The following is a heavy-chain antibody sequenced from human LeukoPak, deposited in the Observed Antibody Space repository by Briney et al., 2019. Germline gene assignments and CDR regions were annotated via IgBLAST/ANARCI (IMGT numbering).Heavy chain of an antibody. CDR2: INHSGST. CDR3: ARGLYGSGSYYNG. J-gene: IGHJ4*02. Sequence: SETLSLTCAVYGGSFSGYYWSWIRQPPGKGLEWIGKINHSGSTNYNPSLKSRVTISVDTSKNQFSLKLSSVTAADTAVYYCARGLYGSGSYYNGWGQGTLVTVSS. CDR1: GGSFSGYY. V-gene: IGHV4-34*01. D-gene: IGHD3-10*01.